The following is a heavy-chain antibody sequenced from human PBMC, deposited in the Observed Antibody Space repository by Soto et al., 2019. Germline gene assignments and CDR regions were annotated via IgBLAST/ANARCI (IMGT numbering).Heavy chain of an antibody. J-gene: IGHJ4*02. V-gene: IGHV1-69*08. D-gene: IGHD2-2*01. CDR3: ARDLAITVPAPMGY. CDR2: IIPIVDRA. Sequence: QVQLVQSGAEVKKPGSSVRVSCKASGGTFSTYTISWVRQAPGQGLEWMGRIIPIVDRANYAQKFQGRVTITADKSTSTAYMELSSLRSDDTAVYYCARDLAITVPAPMGYWGQGTVVTVSS. CDR1: GGTFSTYT.